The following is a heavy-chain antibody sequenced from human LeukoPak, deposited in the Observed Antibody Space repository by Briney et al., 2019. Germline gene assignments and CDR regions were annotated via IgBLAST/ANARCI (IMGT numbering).Heavy chain of an antibody. V-gene: IGHV1-24*01. CDR3: AATTHYYDSSGYFRWFDP. CDR2: FDSEYGET. CDR1: GNTLTELS. Sequence: ASVKVSCKVSGNTLTELSMHWVRQAPGKGLEWMGGFDSEYGETVYAQNFQGRVTMTEHTFTDTAYMELTSLRSEDTAVYYCAATTHYYDSSGYFRWFDPWGQGTLVTVSS. D-gene: IGHD3-22*01. J-gene: IGHJ5*02.